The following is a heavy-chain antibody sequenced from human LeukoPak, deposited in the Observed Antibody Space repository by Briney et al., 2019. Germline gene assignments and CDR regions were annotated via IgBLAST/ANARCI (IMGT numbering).Heavy chain of an antibody. J-gene: IGHJ4*02. D-gene: IGHD3-22*01. CDR2: IYYSGTT. CDR1: GGSISSYY. CDR3: ARHQGYDYDRSGYYAMDY. V-gene: IGHV4-59*08. Sequence: NPSETLSLTCTVSGGSISSYYWSWIRQPPGKGLEWMGYIYYSGTTNYNPSLKSRVTISVDTSKNQFSLKLSSVTAADTAVYYCARHQGYDYDRSGYYAMDYWGQGTLVTVSS.